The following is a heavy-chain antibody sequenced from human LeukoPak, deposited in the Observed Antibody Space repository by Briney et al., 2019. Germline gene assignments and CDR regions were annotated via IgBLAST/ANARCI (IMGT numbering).Heavy chain of an antibody. J-gene: IGHJ4*02. CDR3: ARCWGSSGYYYPHFDY. D-gene: IGHD3-22*01. CDR1: GYTFTGYY. Sequence: ASVKVSCKASGYTFTGYYMHWVRQAPGQGLEWMGWINPNSGGTNYAQKFQGRVTMTRDTSISTAYMELSRLRSDDTAVYYCARCWGSSGYYYPHFDYWGQGTLVTVSS. CDR2: INPNSGGT. V-gene: IGHV1-2*02.